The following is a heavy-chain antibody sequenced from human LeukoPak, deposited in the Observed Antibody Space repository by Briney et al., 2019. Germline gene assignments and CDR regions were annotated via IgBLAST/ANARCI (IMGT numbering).Heavy chain of an antibody. CDR1: GGSISSYY. J-gene: IGHJ5*02. D-gene: IGHD6-13*01. CDR2: IYYSGST. V-gene: IGHV4-59*01. Sequence: SKTLSLTCTVSGGSISSYYWSWIRQPPGKGLEWIGYIYYSGSTNYNPSLKSRVTISVDTSKNQFSLKLSSVTAADTAVYYCAGVPNSSSWYGYWFDPWGQGTLVTVSS. CDR3: AGVPNSSSWYGYWFDP.